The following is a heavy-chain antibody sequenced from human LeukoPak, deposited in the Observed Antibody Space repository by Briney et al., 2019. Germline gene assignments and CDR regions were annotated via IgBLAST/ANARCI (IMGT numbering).Heavy chain of an antibody. CDR2: IYYSGST. V-gene: IGHV4-59*01. CDR1: GGSFSGYY. J-gene: IGHJ4*02. CDR3: AREPPLTVTTHGYTGDY. D-gene: IGHD4-17*01. Sequence: SETLSLTCAVYGGSFSGYYWSWIRQPPGKGLEWIGYIYYSGSTNYNPSLKSRVTISVDTSKNQFSLKLSSVTAADTAVYYCAREPPLTVTTHGYTGDYWGQGILVTVSS.